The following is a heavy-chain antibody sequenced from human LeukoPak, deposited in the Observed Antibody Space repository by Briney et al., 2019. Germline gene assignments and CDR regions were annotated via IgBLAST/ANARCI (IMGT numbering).Heavy chain of an antibody. D-gene: IGHD5-18*01. V-gene: IGHV3-48*03. J-gene: IGHJ4*02. Sequence: GGSLRLSCAASGFSFSSYEMNWVRQAPGKGLEWVSNIGPSGSTKYYADSVKGRFTVSRDNSKNTVSLQMNNLRVEDTAIYYCAKNLMVKRYIDYWGQGTPVTVSS. CDR1: GFSFSSYE. CDR3: AKNLMVKRYIDY. CDR2: IGPSGSTK.